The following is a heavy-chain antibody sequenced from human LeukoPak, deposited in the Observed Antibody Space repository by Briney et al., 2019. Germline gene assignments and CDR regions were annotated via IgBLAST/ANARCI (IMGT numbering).Heavy chain of an antibody. CDR2: INHSGST. J-gene: IGHJ4*02. D-gene: IGHD1-26*01. CDR3: ARKGANLDY. CDR1: GGSFSGYY. Sequence: SETLSLTCAVYGGSFSGYYWSWIRQPPGKGLEWIREINHSGSTNYNPSLKSRVTISVDTSKNQFSLKLSSVTAADTAVYYCARKGANLDYWGQGTLVTVSS. V-gene: IGHV4-34*01.